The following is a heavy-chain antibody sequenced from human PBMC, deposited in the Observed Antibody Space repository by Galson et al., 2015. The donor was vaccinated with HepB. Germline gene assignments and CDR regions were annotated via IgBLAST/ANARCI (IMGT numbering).Heavy chain of an antibody. V-gene: IGHV5-10-1*01. J-gene: IGHJ5*02. D-gene: IGHD6-13*01. CDR2: IDPSDSYT. Sequence: QSGAEVKKPGESLRISCKGSGYSFTSYWISWVRQMPGKGLEWMGRIDPSDSYTNYSPSFQGHVTISADKSISTAYLQWSSLKASDTAMYCCARLLIGSSWYYRWFDPWGQGTLVTVSS. CDR1: GYSFTSYW. CDR3: ARLLIGSSWYYRWFDP.